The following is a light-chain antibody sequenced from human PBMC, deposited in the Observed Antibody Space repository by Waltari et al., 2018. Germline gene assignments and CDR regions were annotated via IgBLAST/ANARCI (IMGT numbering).Light chain of an antibody. CDR2: WAS. CDR1: QVVLYNSNNKNY. V-gene: IGKV4-1*01. CDR3: QQYYSAPYT. Sequence: DIVMTQSPDSLAVSLGERATINCKSSQVVLYNSNNKNYLTWYQQKPGQPPKLLIYWASTRESGVPDRFSGSASGTDFTLTISSLQAEDVAVYYCQQYYSAPYTFGQGTKLEIK. J-gene: IGKJ2*01.